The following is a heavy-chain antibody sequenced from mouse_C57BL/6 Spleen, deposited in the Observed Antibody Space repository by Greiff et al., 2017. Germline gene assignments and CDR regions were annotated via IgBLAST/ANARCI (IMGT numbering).Heavy chain of an antibody. CDR2: IDPSDSET. D-gene: IGHD5-5*01. CDR1: GYTFTSYW. Sequence: QVQLQQPGAELVRPGSSVKLSCKASGYTFTSYWMHWVKQRPIQGLEWIGNIDPSDSETHYNQKFKDKATLTVDKSSSTAYMQLSSLTSEDSAVYYCARDYRYYAMDYWGQGTSVTVSS. V-gene: IGHV1-52*01. CDR3: ARDYRYYAMDY. J-gene: IGHJ4*01.